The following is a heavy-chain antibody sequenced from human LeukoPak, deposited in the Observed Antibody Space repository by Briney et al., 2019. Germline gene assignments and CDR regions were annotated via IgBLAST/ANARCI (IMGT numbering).Heavy chain of an antibody. CDR2: ISYDGSNK. CDR1: GFTFSSYA. CDR3: ASSITMIVVAFDY. V-gene: IGHV3-30-3*01. J-gene: IGHJ4*02. Sequence: GGSLRLSCAASGFTFSSYAMHWVRQAPGKGLEWVAVISYDGSNKYYADSVKGRFTISRDNSKNTLYLQMNSLRAEDTAVYYCASSITMIVVAFDYWGQGTLVTVSS. D-gene: IGHD3-22*01.